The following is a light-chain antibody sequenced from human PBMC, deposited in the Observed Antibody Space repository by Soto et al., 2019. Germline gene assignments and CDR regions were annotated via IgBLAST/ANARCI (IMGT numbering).Light chain of an antibody. Sequence: DIQMTQSPSTLSASVGDRVTITCRASQGISSWLAWYQQKPVKAPKLRLYKSSSLESGVPSRFSGSGSGTEFTLTISSLQPDDFAPYYCQQYNSYSPMYTFGQGTKLEIK. CDR3: QQYNSYSPMYT. CDR1: QGISSW. CDR2: KSS. J-gene: IGKJ2*01. V-gene: IGKV1-5*03.